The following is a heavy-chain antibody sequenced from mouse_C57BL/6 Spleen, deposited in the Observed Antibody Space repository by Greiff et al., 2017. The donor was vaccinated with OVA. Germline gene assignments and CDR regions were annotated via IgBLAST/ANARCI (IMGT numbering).Heavy chain of an antibody. V-gene: IGHV1-52*01. CDR3: ARAVYYGSRGGYFDV. J-gene: IGHJ1*03. CDR1: GYTFTSCW. Sequence: QVQLQQPGAELVRPGSSVKLSCKASGYTFTSCWMHWVKQRPIQGLEWIGNIDPSDSETHYNQKFKDKATLTVDKSSSTAYMQLSSLTSEDSAVYYCARAVYYGSRGGYFDVWGTGTTVTVSS. D-gene: IGHD1-1*01. CDR2: IDPSDSET.